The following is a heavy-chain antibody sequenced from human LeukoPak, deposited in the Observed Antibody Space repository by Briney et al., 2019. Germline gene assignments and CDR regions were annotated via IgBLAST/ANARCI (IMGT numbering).Heavy chain of an antibody. CDR1: GFTFSSYW. CDR3: ARDNGLPRYDSSGYYFAFDI. J-gene: IGHJ3*02. CDR2: IKQDGSEK. Sequence: GGSLRLSCAASGFTFSSYWMSWVRQAPGKGLEWVANIKQDGSEKYYVDSVKGRFTISRDNAKNSLYLQMNSLRAEDTAVYYCARDNGLPRYDSSGYYFAFDIWGQGTMVTVSS. D-gene: IGHD3-22*01. V-gene: IGHV3-7*01.